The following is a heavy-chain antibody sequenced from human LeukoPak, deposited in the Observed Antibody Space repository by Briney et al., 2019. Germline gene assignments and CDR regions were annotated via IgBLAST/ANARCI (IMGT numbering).Heavy chain of an antibody. CDR3: ARSWRWLQFDP. CDR1: GGSISSYY. Sequence: PSETLSLTCTVSGGSISSYYWSWIRQPPGKGLEWIGYIYYSGSTNYNPSLKSRVTISVDTSKNQFSLKLSSVTAADTAVYYCARSWRWLQFDPGGQETLVTVSS. V-gene: IGHV4-59*01. CDR2: IYYSGST. J-gene: IGHJ5*02. D-gene: IGHD5-24*01.